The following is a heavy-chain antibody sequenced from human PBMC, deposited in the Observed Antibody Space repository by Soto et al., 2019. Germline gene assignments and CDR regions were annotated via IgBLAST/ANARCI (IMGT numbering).Heavy chain of an antibody. Sequence: SETLSLTCTVSGCSISSSSYYWGWVRQPPGKGKEWIGSIYNSGSTHYKPSLKSRVKISVDTSKNKKYLKLSSANGAQTAVYYCARHVNSYYDILPGYSIRALAFDYWGQGTLVTVS. CDR1: GCSISSSSYY. CDR3: ARHVNSYYDILPGYSIRALAFDY. V-gene: IGHV4-39*01. D-gene: IGHD3-9*01. J-gene: IGHJ4*02. CDR2: IYNSGST.